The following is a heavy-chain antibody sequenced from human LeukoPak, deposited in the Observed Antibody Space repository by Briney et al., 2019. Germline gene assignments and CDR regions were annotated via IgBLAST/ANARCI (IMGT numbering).Heavy chain of an antibody. Sequence: PGGSLRLSCAASGFTFSSYAMTWVRQAPGKGLECVSGISGTGSSLYYTDSVKGRFTISRDNAQNSLYLQMNSLRAEDSSVYYCARPTTVTTISADAFDIWGQGTMVTVSS. CDR2: ISGTGSSL. D-gene: IGHD4-17*01. J-gene: IGHJ3*02. CDR3: ARPTTVTTISADAFDI. CDR1: GFTFSSYA. V-gene: IGHV3-23*01.